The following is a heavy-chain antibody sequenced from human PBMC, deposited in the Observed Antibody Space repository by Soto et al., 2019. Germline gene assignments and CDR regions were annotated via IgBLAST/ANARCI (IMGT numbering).Heavy chain of an antibody. V-gene: IGHV3-23*01. D-gene: IGHD6-13*01. J-gene: IGHJ6*02. Sequence: LRLSWAASGFTFSSYAMSWVRQAPGKGLEWVSAISGSGGSTYYADSVKGRFTISRDNSKNTLYLQMNSLRAEDTAVYYCAKDPSRYSSSWYTYYYYGMDVWGQGTTVTVSS. CDR1: GFTFSSYA. CDR3: AKDPSRYSSSWYTYYYYGMDV. CDR2: ISGSGGST.